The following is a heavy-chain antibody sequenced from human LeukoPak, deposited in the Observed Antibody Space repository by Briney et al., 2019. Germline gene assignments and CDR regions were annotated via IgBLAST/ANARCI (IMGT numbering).Heavy chain of an antibody. CDR3: ARADGYCSGGSCYSAAYYYMDV. CDR2: IYYSGST. CDR1: GGSISSYY. J-gene: IGHJ6*03. Sequence: SETLSLTCTVSGGSISSYYWSWIRQPPGKGLEWIGYIYYSGSTNYNPSLKSRVAISVDTSKNQFSLKLSSVTAADTAVYYCARADGYCSGGSCYSAAYYYMDVWGKGTTVTVSS. V-gene: IGHV4-59*01. D-gene: IGHD2-15*01.